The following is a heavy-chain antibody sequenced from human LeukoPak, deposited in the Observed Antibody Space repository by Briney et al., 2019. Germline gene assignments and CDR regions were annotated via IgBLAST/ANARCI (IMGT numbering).Heavy chain of an antibody. CDR2: ISAYNGNT. CDR3: ARDYGDYVGDGIDP. D-gene: IGHD4-17*01. J-gene: IGHJ5*02. CDR1: GYTFTSYG. V-gene: IGHV1-18*01. Sequence: GASVKVSCKASGYTFTSYGISWVRQAPGQGLEWMGWISAYNGNTNYAQKLQGRVTMTTDTSRSTAYMELRSLRSDDTAVYYCARDYGDYVGDGIDPWGQGTLVTVSS.